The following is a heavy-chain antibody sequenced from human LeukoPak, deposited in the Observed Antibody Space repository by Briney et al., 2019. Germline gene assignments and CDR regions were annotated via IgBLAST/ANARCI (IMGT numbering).Heavy chain of an antibody. CDR1: GFTFDDYG. Sequence: GGSLRLSCAASGFTFDDYGMSWVRRAPGKGLESVSGINWNGDSTNYADSVKGRFTISRDNAKNSLYLQVNSLRAEDTALYYCARGVNCSGGSCYSFVYWFDPWGQGTLVTVSS. D-gene: IGHD2-15*01. J-gene: IGHJ5*02. CDR3: ARGVNCSGGSCYSFVYWFDP. V-gene: IGHV3-20*04. CDR2: INWNGDST.